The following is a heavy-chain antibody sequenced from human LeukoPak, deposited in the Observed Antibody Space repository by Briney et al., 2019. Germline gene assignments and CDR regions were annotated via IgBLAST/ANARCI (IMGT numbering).Heavy chain of an antibody. V-gene: IGHV3-7*03. CDR2: INQDGSEK. Sequence: GGSLRLSCAASGFIVSGDFMSWVRQAPGKGLQWVANINQDGSEKHYVDSVKGRFTISRDNAENSLYLQMNSLRAEDTAVYYCASGGHLDYWGQGALVTVAS. J-gene: IGHJ4*02. CDR3: ASGGHLDY. D-gene: IGHD3-16*01. CDR1: GFIVSGDF.